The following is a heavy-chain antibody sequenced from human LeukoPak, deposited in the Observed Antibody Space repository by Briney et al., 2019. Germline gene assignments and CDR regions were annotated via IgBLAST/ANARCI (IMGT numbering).Heavy chain of an antibody. J-gene: IGHJ4*02. V-gene: IGHV3-66*02. CDR2: IYSGGST. D-gene: IGHD6-19*01. CDR3: AREGGIAVAGTFDY. Sequence: GGSLRVSCAASGFTVSSNYMSWVRQAPGKGLEWVSVIYSGGSTYYADSVKGRFTISRDNSKNTLYLQMNSLRAEDTAVYYCAREGGIAVAGTFDYWGQGTLVTVSS. CDR1: GFTVSSNY.